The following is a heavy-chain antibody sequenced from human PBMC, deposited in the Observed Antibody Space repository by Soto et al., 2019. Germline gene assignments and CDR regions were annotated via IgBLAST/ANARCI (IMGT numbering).Heavy chain of an antibody. J-gene: IGHJ4*02. CDR1: GFSFTNFT. Sequence: GGSLRLSCAASGFSFTNFTMSWVRQAPGKGLEWVAGIGASGDITWYADSVKGRLSISRDNSKNTLYLQLNSLRFEDTAVYYCAKDDFTDRGDDYFDYWGPGTLVTVSS. D-gene: IGHD2-21*02. CDR2: IGASGDIT. CDR3: AKDDFTDRGDDYFDY. V-gene: IGHV3-23*01.